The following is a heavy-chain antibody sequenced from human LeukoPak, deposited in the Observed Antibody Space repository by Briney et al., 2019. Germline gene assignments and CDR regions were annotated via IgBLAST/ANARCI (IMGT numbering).Heavy chain of an antibody. D-gene: IGHD6-13*01. CDR1: GGSISSSSYY. Sequence: SETLSLTCTVSGGSISSSSYYWGWIRQPPGKGLEWIGYIYYSGSTNYNPSLKSRVTISVDTSKNQFSLKLSSVTAADTAVYYCASSGEAAGVDYWGQGTLVTVSS. CDR3: ASSGEAAGVDY. V-gene: IGHV4-61*05. CDR2: IYYSGST. J-gene: IGHJ4*02.